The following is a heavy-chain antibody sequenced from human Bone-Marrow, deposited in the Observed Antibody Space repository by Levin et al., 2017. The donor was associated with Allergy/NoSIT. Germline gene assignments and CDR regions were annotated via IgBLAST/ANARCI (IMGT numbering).Heavy chain of an antibody. J-gene: IGHJ3*01. CDR3: AGRSVEVRAFDV. Sequence: PSETLSLTCSVSEGSISNRNYYWGWIRLSPEKGLEWLGNIYYDGSTYYTPSLKSRLIIAIDTSRNQFSLKLESVTATDSAIYYCAGRSVEVRAFDVWGQGTLVTVSS. D-gene: IGHD3-10*01. CDR2: IYYDGST. V-gene: IGHV4-39*01. CDR1: EGSISNRNYY.